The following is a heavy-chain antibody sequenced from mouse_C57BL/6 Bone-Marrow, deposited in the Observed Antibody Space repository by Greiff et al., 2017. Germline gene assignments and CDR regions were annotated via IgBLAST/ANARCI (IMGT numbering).Heavy chain of an antibody. CDR1: GFTFSSYG. V-gene: IGHV5-6*01. CDR2: ISSGGSYT. Sequence: EVKLVESGGDLVKPGGSLKLSCAASGFTFSSYGMSWVRQTPDKRLEWVATISSGGSYTYYPDSVKGRFTISRDNAKNTLYLQMSSLKSEDTAMXYCARTPAGWLLRFAYWGQGTLVTVSA. D-gene: IGHD2-3*01. J-gene: IGHJ3*01. CDR3: ARTPAGWLLRFAY.